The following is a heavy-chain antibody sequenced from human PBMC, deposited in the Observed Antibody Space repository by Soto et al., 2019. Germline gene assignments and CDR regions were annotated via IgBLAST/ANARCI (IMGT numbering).Heavy chain of an antibody. J-gene: IGHJ5*02. Sequence: PGGSLRLSCTASGFTFSNYWMSWVRQAPGKGLEWVANIGQDGSQRNYVDSVKGRFTISRDNAENSLYPQMNSLRAEDTAIYYCASARHIGPWGQGTLVTVSS. V-gene: IGHV3-7*01. D-gene: IGHD2-21*01. CDR2: IGQDGSQR. CDR3: ASARHIGP. CDR1: GFTFSNYW.